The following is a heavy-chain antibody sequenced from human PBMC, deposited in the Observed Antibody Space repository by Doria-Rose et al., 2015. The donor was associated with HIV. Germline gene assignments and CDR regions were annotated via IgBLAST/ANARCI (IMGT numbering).Heavy chain of an antibody. J-gene: IGHJ4*02. CDR2: TYYTGTS. CDR1: GASVSSRGYY. Sequence: VSGLVNPSETLSLTCVLSGASVSSRGYYWNWIRQVPGKGLESLGYTYYTGTSDYSPSLKSRLNMAVDTSKNQFSLKLSFVTVADTAVYYCARMGSYRELDYWGQGALVTVSA. CDR3: ARMGSYRELDY. D-gene: IGHD3-3*01. V-gene: IGHV4-31*11.